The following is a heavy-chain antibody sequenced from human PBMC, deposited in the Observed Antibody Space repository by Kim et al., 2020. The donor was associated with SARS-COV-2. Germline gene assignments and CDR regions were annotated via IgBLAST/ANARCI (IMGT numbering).Heavy chain of an antibody. CDR2: MNYTGSS. D-gene: IGHD1-7*01. CDR3: ARTSFEELFSWRFDP. J-gene: IGHJ2*01. Sequence: SETLSLTCTVSGGSITSISCYWVWIRQFTGGELEWIGSMNYTGSSYYKPSRNSPVTISVDKSKYQLYLNVRTATDADMALYYGARTSFEELFSWRFDPWG. CDR1: GGSITSISCY. V-gene: IGHV4-39*01.